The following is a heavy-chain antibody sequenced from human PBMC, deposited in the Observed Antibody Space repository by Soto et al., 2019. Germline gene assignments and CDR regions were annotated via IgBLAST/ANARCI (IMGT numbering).Heavy chain of an antibody. V-gene: IGHV4-34*01. Sequence: QVQLQQWGAGLLKPSETLSLTCAVYGGSFSGYYWSWIRQPPGKGLEWIGEINHSGSTNYNPSLKSRVTISVDTSKNQFSLKLSSLTAADTAVYYCARGVGIAAAGTKDWFDPWGQGTLVTVSS. J-gene: IGHJ5*02. CDR3: ARGVGIAAAGTKDWFDP. CDR1: GGSFSGYY. D-gene: IGHD6-13*01. CDR2: INHSGST.